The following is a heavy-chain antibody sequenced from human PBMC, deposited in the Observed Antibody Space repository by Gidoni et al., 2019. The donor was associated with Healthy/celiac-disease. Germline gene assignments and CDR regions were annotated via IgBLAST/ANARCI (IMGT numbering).Heavy chain of an antibody. D-gene: IGHD2-15*01. CDR1: GYTFTNYA. J-gene: IGHJ4*02. CDR2: INAGNGNT. Sequence: QVQLVQSGAEVKKPGASVKGSCNASGYTFTNYAMHWVRQAPGQRLEWMGWINAGNGNTKYSQKFQGRVTITGDTSASTAYMELSSLRSEDTAVYYCARDRCSGGSCGFDYWGQGTLVTVSS. CDR3: ARDRCSGGSCGFDY. V-gene: IGHV1-3*01.